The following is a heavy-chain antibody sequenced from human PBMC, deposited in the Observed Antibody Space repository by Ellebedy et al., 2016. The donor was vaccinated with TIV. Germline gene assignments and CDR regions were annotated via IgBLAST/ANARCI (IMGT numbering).Heavy chain of an antibody. CDR2: ISISSRNI. CDR1: GFPFTSYS. J-gene: IGHJ3*01. V-gene: IGHV3-21*06. Sequence: GGSLRLSXAASGFPFTSYSMTWVRQAPGKGLEWISTISISSRNIFYADSVKGRFTISRDNAKSSLYLQMSSLRADDTAVHYCVRETSEGAFDVWGQGTMVTVSS. CDR3: VRETSEGAFDV.